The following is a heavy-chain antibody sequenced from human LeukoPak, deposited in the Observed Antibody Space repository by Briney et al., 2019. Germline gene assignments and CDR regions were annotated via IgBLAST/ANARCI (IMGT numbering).Heavy chain of an antibody. V-gene: IGHV1-69*04. D-gene: IGHD5-12*01. CDR2: IIPILGIA. CDR3: ARERGYSGYDFGLYGMDV. J-gene: IGHJ6*02. CDR1: GGTFISYA. Sequence: SVKVSCKASGGTFISYAISWVRQAPGQGGEWMGRIIPILGIANYAQKFQGRVTITADKSTSTAYMELSSLRSEDTAVYYCARERGYSGYDFGLYGMDVWGQGTTVTVSS.